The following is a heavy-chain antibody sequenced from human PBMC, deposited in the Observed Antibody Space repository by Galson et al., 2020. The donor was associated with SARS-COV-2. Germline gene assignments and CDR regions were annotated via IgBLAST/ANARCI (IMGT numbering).Heavy chain of an antibody. D-gene: IGHD3-22*01. CDR2: IYYSGST. J-gene: IGHJ2*01. V-gene: IGHV4-39*01. Sequence: SETLSLTCTVSGGYISSSSYYWGWIRQPPGKGLEWIGSIYYSGSTYYNPSLKSRVTISVDTSKNQFSLKLSSVTAADTAVYYCARTFDYYDSSGYYSSSYWYFDLWGRGTLVTVSS. CDR3: ARTFDYYDSSGYYSSSYWYFDL. CDR1: GGYISSSSYY.